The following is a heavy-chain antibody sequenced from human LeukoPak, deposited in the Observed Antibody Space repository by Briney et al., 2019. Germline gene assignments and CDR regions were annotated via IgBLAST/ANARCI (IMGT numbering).Heavy chain of an antibody. CDR2: ISYDGSNK. J-gene: IGHJ4*02. CDR3: ASSGDFWSGYSDY. D-gene: IGHD3-3*01. CDR1: GFTFSSNA. V-gene: IGHV3-30-3*01. Sequence: PGGSLRLSCAASGFTFSSNAMPWVRQAPGKGLEWVAVISYDGSNKYYADSVKGRFTISRDNSKNTLYLQMNSLRAEDTAVYYCASSGDFWSGYSDYWGQGTLVTVSS.